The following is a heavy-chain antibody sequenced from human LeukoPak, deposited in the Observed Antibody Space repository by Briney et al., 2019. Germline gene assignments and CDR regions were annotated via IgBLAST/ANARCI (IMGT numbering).Heavy chain of an antibody. V-gene: IGHV1-18*01. CDR2: ISAYNGNT. D-gene: IGHD4-17*01. CDR3: AKSRTTVTGFDY. J-gene: IGHJ4*02. CDR1: GYTFTSYG. Sequence: ASVKVSCKASGYTFTSYGISWVRQAPGQGLEWMGWISAYNGNTNYAQKLQGRVTMTTDTSTSTAYVELRSLRSDDTAVYYCAKSRTTVTGFDYWGQGTLVTVSS.